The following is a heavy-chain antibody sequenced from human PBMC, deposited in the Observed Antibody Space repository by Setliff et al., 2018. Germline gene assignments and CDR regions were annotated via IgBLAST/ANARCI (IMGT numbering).Heavy chain of an antibody. J-gene: IGHJ3*02. V-gene: IGHV4-39*07. D-gene: IGHD6-19*01. CDR1: GGSISSSSYY. CDR2: IHYSGST. CDR3: ARGWGSGWSKQGAFDI. Sequence: SETLSLTCTVSGGSISSSSYYWGWIRQPPGKGLEWIGGIHYSGSTSYNPALKRRVTISIDTSKNQFSLKLSSVTAADTAVYYCARGWGSGWSKQGAFDIWGQGTMVTVSS.